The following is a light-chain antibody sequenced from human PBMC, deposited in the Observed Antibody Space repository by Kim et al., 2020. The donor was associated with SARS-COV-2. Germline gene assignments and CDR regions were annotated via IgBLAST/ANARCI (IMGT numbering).Light chain of an antibody. CDR2: DAS. CDR3: QQRSNWLRYT. Sequence: EIVLTQSPATLSLSPGERATLSCRASQSVSSYLAWYQQKPGQAPRLLIYDASNRATGIPARFSGSGSGTDFTLTISSLEPEDFAVYYCQQRSNWLRYTFGQGIKLEI. V-gene: IGKV3-11*01. J-gene: IGKJ2*01. CDR1: QSVSSY.